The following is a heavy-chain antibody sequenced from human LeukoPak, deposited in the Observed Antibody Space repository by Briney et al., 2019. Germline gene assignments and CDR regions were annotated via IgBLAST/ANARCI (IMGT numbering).Heavy chain of an antibody. CDR2: IYYSGST. CDR3: ARAFRGYSYDYYYYMDV. D-gene: IGHD5-18*01. Sequence: SETLSLTCTVSGGSISGSSYYWGWIRQPPGKGLEWIGSIYYSGSTYYNPSLKSRVTISVDTSKNQFSLKLSSVTAADTAVYYCARAFRGYSYDYYYYMDVWGKGTTVTVSS. J-gene: IGHJ6*03. V-gene: IGHV4-39*07. CDR1: GGSISGSSYY.